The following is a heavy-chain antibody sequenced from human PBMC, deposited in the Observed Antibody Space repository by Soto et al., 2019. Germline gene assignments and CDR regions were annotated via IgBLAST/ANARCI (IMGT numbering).Heavy chain of an antibody. CDR1: GGTFSSYA. CDR3: ARALKDGSGSYTFNYYYYGMDI. V-gene: IGHV1-69*13. Sequence: SVKVSCKASGGTFSSYALRWVRQAPGQGLEWMGGIIPIFGTANYAQKFQGRVTITADESTSTAYMELSSLRSEDTAVYYCARALKDGSGSYTFNYYYYGMDIWGQGTTVTVSS. D-gene: IGHD3-10*01. J-gene: IGHJ6*02. CDR2: IIPIFGTA.